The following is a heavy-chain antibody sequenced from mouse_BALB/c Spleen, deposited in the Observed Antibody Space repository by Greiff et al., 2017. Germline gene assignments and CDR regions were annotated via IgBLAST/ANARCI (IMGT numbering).Heavy chain of an antibody. CDR3: ARSGGNPLFDY. Sequence: EVKLMESGGGLVQPGGSRKLSCAASGFTFSSFGMHWVRQAPEKGLEWVAYISSGSSTIYYADTVKGRFTISRDNPKNTLFLQMTSLRSEDTAMYYCARSGGNPLFDYWGQGTTLTVSS. V-gene: IGHV5-17*02. CDR2: ISSGSSTI. CDR1: GFTFSSFG. D-gene: IGHD2-1*01. J-gene: IGHJ2*01.